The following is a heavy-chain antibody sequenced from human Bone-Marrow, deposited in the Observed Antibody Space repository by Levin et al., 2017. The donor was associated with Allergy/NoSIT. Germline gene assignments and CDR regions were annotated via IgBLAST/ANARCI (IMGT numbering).Heavy chain of an antibody. D-gene: IGHD3-22*01. CDR3: AKRQDYYDSSGYYYHNHAYNYYGMDV. CDR2: ISYDGSNK. Sequence: GESLKISCAASGFTFSSYGMHWVRQAPGKGLEWVAVISYDGSNKYYADSVKARFTISRDNSKNTLYLQMNSLRAEDTAVYYCAKRQDYYDSSGYYYHNHAYNYYGMDVWGQGTTVTVSS. V-gene: IGHV3-30*18. CDR1: GFTFSSYG. J-gene: IGHJ6*02.